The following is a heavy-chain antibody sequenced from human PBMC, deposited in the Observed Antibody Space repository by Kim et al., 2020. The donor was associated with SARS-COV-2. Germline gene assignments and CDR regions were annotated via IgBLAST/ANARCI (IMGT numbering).Heavy chain of an antibody. CDR2: IYPGDSDT. CDR1: EYTFNNYW. V-gene: IGHV5-51*01. D-gene: IGHD1-26*01. J-gene: IGHJ4*02. Sequence: GESLKISFKASEYTFNNYWIGWVRQMPGKGLQWLGIIYPGDSDTKYNPSVQGQVTISADWSLTTAYLQWSSLKASDTAIYYCARAPSGTFSPYYFDYWGQGTLVTVSS. CDR3: ARAPSGTFSPYYFDY.